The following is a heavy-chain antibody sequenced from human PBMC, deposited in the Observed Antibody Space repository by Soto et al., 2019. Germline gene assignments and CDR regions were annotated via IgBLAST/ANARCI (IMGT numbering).Heavy chain of an antibody. J-gene: IGHJ4*02. CDR3: ARDGYDILTGYRRFDY. D-gene: IGHD3-9*01. Sequence: ETLSLTCTVSGGSISSYYWSWIRQPPGKGLEWIGYIYYSGSTNYNPSLKSRVTISVDRSKNQFSLKLSSVTAADTAVYYCARDGYDILTGYRRFDYWGQGTLVTVSS. V-gene: IGHV4-59*01. CDR2: IYYSGST. CDR1: GGSISSYY.